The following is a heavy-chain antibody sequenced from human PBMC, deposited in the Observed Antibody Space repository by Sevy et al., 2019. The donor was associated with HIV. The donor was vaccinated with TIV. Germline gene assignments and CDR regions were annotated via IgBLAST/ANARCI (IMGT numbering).Heavy chain of an antibody. J-gene: IGHJ6*02. D-gene: IGHD1-26*01. Sequence: GGSLRLSCSASGFTFNDYGMHWVRQAPGKGLEWVSGISWNSGSIGNADSVKGRFTISRDNAKNSMYLQMNSLRSEDTAFYCCAKGMYSGHYVAMDVWGQGTTVTVSS. CDR2: ISWNSGSI. CDR1: GFTFNDYG. CDR3: AKGMYSGHYVAMDV. V-gene: IGHV3-9*01.